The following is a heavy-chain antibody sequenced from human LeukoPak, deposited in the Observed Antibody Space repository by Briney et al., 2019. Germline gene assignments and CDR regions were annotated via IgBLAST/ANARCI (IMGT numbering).Heavy chain of an antibody. CDR3: ARGPLGLWFGELYDY. CDR1: GYTFTSYD. V-gene: IGHV7-4-1*02. D-gene: IGHD3-10*01. J-gene: IGHJ4*02. CDR2: INTNTGNP. Sequence: ASVKVSCKASGYTFTSYDINWVRQAPGQGLEWMGWINTNTGNPTYAQGFTGRFVFSLDTSVSTAYLQISSLKAEDTAVYYCARGPLGLWFGELYDYWGQGTLVTVSS.